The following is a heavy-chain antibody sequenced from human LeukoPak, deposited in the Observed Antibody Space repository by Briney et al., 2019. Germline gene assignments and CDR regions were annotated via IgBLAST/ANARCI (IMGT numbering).Heavy chain of an antibody. CDR1: GFTFSSSF. V-gene: IGHV3-23*01. Sequence: GGSLRLSCAASGFTFSSSFMSWVRQAPGKGLEWVSAISNTGSSTFYADSVKGRFTVSRDNSKNTLYLQMNSLKTEDTAVYYCTTDLPLWFGESPTFDYWGQGTLVTVSS. D-gene: IGHD3-10*01. CDR3: TTDLPLWFGESPTFDY. J-gene: IGHJ4*02. CDR2: ISNTGSST.